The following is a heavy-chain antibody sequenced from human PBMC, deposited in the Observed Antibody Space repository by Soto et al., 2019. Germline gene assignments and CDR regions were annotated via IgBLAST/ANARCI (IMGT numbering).Heavy chain of an antibody. CDR1: GYTFTSYD. D-gene: IGHD3-9*01. Sequence: GASVKVSCKASGYTFTSYDINWVRQATGQGLEWMGWMNPNSGNTGYAQKFQGRVTMTRNTSISTAYVELSSLRSEDTAVYYCARERDDYDILTGSLGDYYYYYGMDVWGQGTTVTV. V-gene: IGHV1-8*01. CDR3: ARERDDYDILTGSLGDYYYYYGMDV. CDR2: MNPNSGNT. J-gene: IGHJ6*02.